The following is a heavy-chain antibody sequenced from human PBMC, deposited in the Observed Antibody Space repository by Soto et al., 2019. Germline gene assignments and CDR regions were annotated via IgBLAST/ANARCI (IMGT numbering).Heavy chain of an antibody. CDR3: ARVGLWELLRYPDY. J-gene: IGHJ4*02. D-gene: IGHD1-26*01. CDR1: GYTFTSYG. V-gene: IGHV1-18*01. Sequence: ASVKVSCKASGYTFTSYGISWVRQAPGQGLECMGWISAYNGNTNYAQKVQGRVTMTTDTSTSTAYMELRSLRSDDTAVYYCARVGLWELLRYPDYWGQGTLVTVSS. CDR2: ISAYNGNT.